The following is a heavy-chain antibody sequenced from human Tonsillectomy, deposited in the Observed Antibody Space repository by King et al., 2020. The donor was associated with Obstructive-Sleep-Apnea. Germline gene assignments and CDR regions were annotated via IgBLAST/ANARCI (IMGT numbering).Heavy chain of an antibody. CDR1: GGSISSGGYY. Sequence: VQLQESGPGLVKPSQTLSLTCTVSGGSISSGGYYWSWIRQHPGKGLEWIGYIYYSGSTYYNPSLKSRVTISVDTSKNQFSLKLSSVTAADTAVYYCASTAMVRGVIPEGYFDYWGQGTLVTVSS. CDR2: IYYSGST. V-gene: IGHV4-31*03. J-gene: IGHJ4*02. CDR3: ASTAMVRGVIPEGYFDY. D-gene: IGHD3-10*01.